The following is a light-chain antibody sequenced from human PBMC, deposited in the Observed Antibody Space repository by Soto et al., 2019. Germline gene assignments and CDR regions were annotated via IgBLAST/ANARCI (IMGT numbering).Light chain of an antibody. CDR3: QSYDNNLRGVL. V-gene: IGLV1-40*01. CDR2: GNK. CDR1: SSNIGAGSD. J-gene: IGLJ2*01. Sequence: QLVLTQPPSVSGAPGQIVTISCTGSSSNIGAGSDVHWYQQSPGRVPKLLVYGNKHRPSGVPDRFSASKSGTSASLAITGLQADDEADYYCQSYDNNLRGVLFGGGTKLTVL.